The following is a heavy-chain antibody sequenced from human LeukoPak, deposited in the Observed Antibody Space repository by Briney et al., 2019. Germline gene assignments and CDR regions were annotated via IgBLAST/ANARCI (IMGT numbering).Heavy chain of an antibody. CDR2: ISGSGGST. Sequence: PGGSLSFSCEASGLTFRSFALSWVRQAPGKGLGGVSAISGSGGSTYYADSVKGRFTISRDNSKNTLYLQMNSLRAEDTAVYYCAQDTPGDTDAFDIWGQGTMVTVSS. J-gene: IGHJ3*02. CDR1: GLTFRSFA. V-gene: IGHV3-23*01. D-gene: IGHD4-17*01. CDR3: AQDTPGDTDAFDI.